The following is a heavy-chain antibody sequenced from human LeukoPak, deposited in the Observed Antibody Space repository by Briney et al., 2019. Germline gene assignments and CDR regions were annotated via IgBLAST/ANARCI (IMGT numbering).Heavy chain of an antibody. J-gene: IGHJ4*02. Sequence: PGESLKISCKGSGYSFTSYWIGWVRQMPGKGLEWMGIIYPGDSDTRYSPSFQGQVTISADKSISTAYLQWSSLKASDTAMYYCARHVYDEGDGYNWVYFDYWGQGTLVTVSS. CDR1: GYSFTSYW. V-gene: IGHV5-51*01. CDR2: IYPGDSDT. CDR3: ARHVYDEGDGYNWVYFDY. D-gene: IGHD5-24*01.